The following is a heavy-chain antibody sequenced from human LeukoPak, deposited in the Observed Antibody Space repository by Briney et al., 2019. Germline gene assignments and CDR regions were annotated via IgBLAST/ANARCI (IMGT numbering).Heavy chain of an antibody. CDR3: ARDPGY. CDR1: GFTFSNFY. V-gene: IGHV3-30*09. J-gene: IGHJ4*02. Sequence: GGSLRLSCAASGFTFSNFYMHWVRQAPGKGLEWVAVISSDGGNKYSTDSVKGRFAISRDNAKNSLYLQMNSLRDEDTAVYYCARDPGYWGQGTLVTVSS. CDR2: ISSDGGNK.